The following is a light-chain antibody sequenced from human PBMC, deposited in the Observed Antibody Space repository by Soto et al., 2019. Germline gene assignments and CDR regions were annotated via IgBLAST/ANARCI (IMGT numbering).Light chain of an antibody. CDR3: PKHNSGPYT. CDR1: QGISNY. J-gene: IGKJ2*01. CDR2: AAS. V-gene: IGKV1-27*01. Sequence: DIQMTQSPSSLSASVGDRVTITCRASQGISNYLAWYQQKPGKVPKLLIYAASTLQSGVPSRFSCSRSRTDFTLTLPSQQPEDLTTYYCPKHNSGPYTFGQGTKLEIK.